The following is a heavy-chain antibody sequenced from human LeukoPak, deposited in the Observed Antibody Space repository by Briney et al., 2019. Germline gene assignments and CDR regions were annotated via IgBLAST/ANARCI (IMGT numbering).Heavy chain of an antibody. V-gene: IGHV4-30-4*08. J-gene: IGHJ4*02. D-gene: IGHD5-18*01. CDR3: ARARSGGYSYGRRDYFDY. Sequence: SQTLSLTCTVSGGSISSGDYYWSWIRQPPGKGLEWIGEIKHSGSTNYNPSLKSRVTISVDTSKNQFSLKLSSVTAADTAVYYCARARSGGYSYGRRDYFDYWGQGTLVTVSS. CDR2: IKHSGST. CDR1: GGSISSGDYY.